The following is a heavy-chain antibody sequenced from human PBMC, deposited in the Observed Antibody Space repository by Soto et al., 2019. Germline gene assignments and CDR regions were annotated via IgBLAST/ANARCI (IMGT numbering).Heavy chain of an antibody. J-gene: IGHJ5*02. CDR1: GYTFTSYY. Sequence: QVQLVQSGAEVKKPGASVKVSCKASGYTFTSYYMHWVRQAPGQGLEWMGIINPSGGSTSYAQKFQGRVTMTRDTSTSTVYMELSSLRSEDTAVYYCAGSGYSNYRWFDPWGQGTLVTVSS. CDR3: AGSGYSNYRWFDP. V-gene: IGHV1-46*01. D-gene: IGHD4-4*01. CDR2: INPSGGST.